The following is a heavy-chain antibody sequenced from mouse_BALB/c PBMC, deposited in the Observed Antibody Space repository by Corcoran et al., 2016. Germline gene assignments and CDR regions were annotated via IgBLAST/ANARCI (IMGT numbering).Heavy chain of an antibody. D-gene: IGHD3-1*01. CDR2: INPYNDGT. V-gene: IGHV1S136*01. Sequence: EVQLQQSGTELVKPGASVKMSCQASGSTFPSYVMHWVKQKPGQGLEWIGYINPYNDGTKYNEKFKGKATLTSDKSSSTAYMELSSLTSEDSAVYYCARSGVYWGQGTTLTVSS. J-gene: IGHJ2*01. CDR3: ARSGVY. CDR1: GSTFPSYV.